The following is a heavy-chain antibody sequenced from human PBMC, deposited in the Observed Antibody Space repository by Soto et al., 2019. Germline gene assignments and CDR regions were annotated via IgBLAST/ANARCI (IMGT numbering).Heavy chain of an antibody. CDR3: ARGGLTIAARPFSWFAP. J-gene: IGHJ5*02. V-gene: IGHV1-8*01. CDR2: MNPNSGNT. Sequence: ASVKVSCKASGYTFTSYDINWVRQATGQGLEWMGWMNPNSGNTGYAQKFQGRVTMTRNTSISTAYMELSSLRSEDTAVYYCARGGLTIAARPFSWFAPWGKGTLVTVSS. D-gene: IGHD6-6*01. CDR1: GYTFTSYD.